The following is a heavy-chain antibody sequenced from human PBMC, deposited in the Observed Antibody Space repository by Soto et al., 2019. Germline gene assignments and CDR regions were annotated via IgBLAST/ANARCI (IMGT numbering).Heavy chain of an antibody. V-gene: IGHV4-4*02. J-gene: IGHJ4*02. D-gene: IGHD2-2*01. CDR1: GDSISSSIW. Sequence: SETLSLTCTVFGDSISSSIWWSWVRQPPGKGLEWIGEIYHSGNTNYNAPLKSRVTISVDTSKNQFSLRLNSLTAADTAVYYCARRGGSYHGFKVNYFDSWGQGTLVTVSS. CDR3: ARRGGSYHGFKVNYFDS. CDR2: IYHSGNT.